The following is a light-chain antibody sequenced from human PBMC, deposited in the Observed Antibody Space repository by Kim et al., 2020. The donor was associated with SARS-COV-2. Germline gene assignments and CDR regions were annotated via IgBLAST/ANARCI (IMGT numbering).Light chain of an antibody. CDR1: RSVSNN. CDR2: GAS. V-gene: IGKV3-15*01. Sequence: EVMMTQSPATLSVSPGERVALSCRASRSVSNNLAWYHQAPGQAPRLLIYGASTRATGIPPRFSGSGSGTDFTLTISNLQSEDLGIYYCKQYNDWSPYTFGQGTKLEI. J-gene: IGKJ2*01. CDR3: KQYNDWSPYT.